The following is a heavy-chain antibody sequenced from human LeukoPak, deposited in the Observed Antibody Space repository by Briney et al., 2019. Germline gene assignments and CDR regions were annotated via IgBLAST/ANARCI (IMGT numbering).Heavy chain of an antibody. V-gene: IGHV3-23*01. CDR3: AKESRSGYYPTLFDY. D-gene: IGHD3-22*01. J-gene: IGHJ4*02. Sequence: GGSLRLSCAASGFTFSSYAMSWVRQAPGKGLEWASAISGSGGSTYYADSVKGRFTISRDNSKNTLYLQMNSLRAEDTAVYYCAKESRSGYYPTLFDYWGQGTLVTVSS. CDR2: ISGSGGST. CDR1: GFTFSSYA.